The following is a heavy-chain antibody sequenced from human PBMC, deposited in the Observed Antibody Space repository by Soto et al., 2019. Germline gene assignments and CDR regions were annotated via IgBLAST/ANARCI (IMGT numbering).Heavy chain of an antibody. Sequence: GGSLRLSWAASGSNFRKYGMSGVGEAPGKGLEWASGISGSSSFIYYGDSVNGRFTISRDNSKNTLHLQMNNLRVEDTAVYYCAKDLGDSSPLGMDVWGQGTTVTVSS. D-gene: IGHD6-13*01. CDR1: GSNFRKYG. CDR2: ISGSSSFI. J-gene: IGHJ6*02. V-gene: IGHV3-23*01. CDR3: AKDLGDSSPLGMDV.